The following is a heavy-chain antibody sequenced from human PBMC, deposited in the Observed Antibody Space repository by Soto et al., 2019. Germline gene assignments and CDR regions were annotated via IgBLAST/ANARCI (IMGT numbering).Heavy chain of an antibody. D-gene: IGHD3-10*01. J-gene: IGHJ5*02. CDR2: IYWDDDK. CDR3: AHIDLWFGEFHTNWFDP. CDR1: GFSLSTSGVG. V-gene: IGHV2-5*02. Sequence: QITLKESGPTLVKPTQTLTLTCTFSGFSLSTSGVGVGWIRQPPGKALEWLALIYWDDDKRYSPSLKSRLTITKDTSKNPVVLTMTNMDPVDTATYYCAHIDLWFGEFHTNWFDPWGQGTLVTVSS.